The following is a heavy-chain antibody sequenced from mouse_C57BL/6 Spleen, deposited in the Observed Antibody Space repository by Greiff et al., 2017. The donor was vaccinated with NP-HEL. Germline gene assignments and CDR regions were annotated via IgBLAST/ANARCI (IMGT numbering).Heavy chain of an antibody. J-gene: IGHJ2*01. CDR2: IDPSDSYT. V-gene: IGHV1-69*01. CDR1: GYTFTSYW. Sequence: QVQLQQPGAELVMPGASVKLSCKASGYTFTSYWMHWVKQRPGQGLEWIGEIDPSDSYTNYNQKFKSKSTLTVDKSSSTAYMQLSSLTSEDSAVYACARIGVNGYFDFWGQGTTLTVSS. D-gene: IGHD2-1*01. CDR3: ARIGVNGYFDF.